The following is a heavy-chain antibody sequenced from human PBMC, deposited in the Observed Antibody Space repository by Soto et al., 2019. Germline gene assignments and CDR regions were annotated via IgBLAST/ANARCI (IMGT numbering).Heavy chain of an antibody. CDR3: AGRLHSGSYYGDLDYYYYGMDV. D-gene: IGHD1-26*01. Sequence: SETLSLTCAVYGGSFSGYYWSWIRQPPGKGLEWIGEINHSGSTNYNPSLKSRVTISVDTSKNQFSLKLSSVTAADTAVYYCAGRLHSGSYYGDLDYYYYGMDVWAKGPRSPSP. CDR2: INHSGST. CDR1: GGSFSGYY. J-gene: IGHJ6*02. V-gene: IGHV4-34*01.